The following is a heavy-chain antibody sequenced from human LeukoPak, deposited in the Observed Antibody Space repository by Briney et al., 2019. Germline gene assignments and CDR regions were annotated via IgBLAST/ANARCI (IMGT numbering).Heavy chain of an antibody. D-gene: IGHD1-26*01. J-gene: IGHJ4*02. CDR3: ARAAYYRFDY. CDR1: GFTFSSYW. CDR2: INSDGSTI. Sequence: GGSLRLSCAASGFTFSSYWVHWVRQAPGKGLEWVARINSDGSTINHADSVRGRFTISRDNAENTLYLQMSSLRAEDAAIYFCARAAYYRFDYWGQGTLVTVSS. V-gene: IGHV3-74*01.